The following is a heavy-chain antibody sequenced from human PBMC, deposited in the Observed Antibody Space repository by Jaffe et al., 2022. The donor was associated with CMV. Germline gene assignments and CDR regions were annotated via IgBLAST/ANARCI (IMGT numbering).Heavy chain of an antibody. D-gene: IGHD5-18*01. J-gene: IGHJ4*02. CDR3: ARTRGYSYGLDY. Sequence: QVQLVQSGAEVKKPGSSVKVSCKASGGTFSSYAISWVRQAPGQGLEWMGRIIPILGIANYAQKFQGRVTITADKSTSTAYMELSSLRSEDTAVYYCARTRGYSYGLDYWGQGTLVTVSS. V-gene: IGHV1-69*09. CDR1: GGTFSSYA. CDR2: IIPILGIA.